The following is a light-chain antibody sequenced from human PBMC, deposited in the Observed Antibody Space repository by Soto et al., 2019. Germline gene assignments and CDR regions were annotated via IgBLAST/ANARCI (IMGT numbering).Light chain of an antibody. J-gene: IGKJ2*01. V-gene: IGKV3-20*01. CDR1: QRLSSNS. Sequence: EIVLTQSPGTLSLSPGERATLSCGTSQRLSSNSLAWYQQKPGQAPRLLIYGASSRATGIPDRFSGSGSGTDFTLTISRLEPKDFAVYYCQQYGTSPYTFGQGTKLELK. CDR3: QQYGTSPYT. CDR2: GAS.